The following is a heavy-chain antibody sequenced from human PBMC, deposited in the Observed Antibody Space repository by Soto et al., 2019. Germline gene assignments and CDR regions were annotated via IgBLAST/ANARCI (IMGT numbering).Heavy chain of an antibody. J-gene: IGHJ4*02. D-gene: IGHD3-22*01. CDR3: VGGYYFGDY. V-gene: IGHV3-30*03. Sequence: QVQLVESGGGVVQPGRSLRLSCAASGFTFSSYGMHWVRQAPGKGLQWVAVISYDGNNKYYADSVKGRFTISRDNSKNTLYLQMNSLRAEDTAEYYCVGGYYFGDYWGQGTLVTVSS. CDR2: ISYDGNNK. CDR1: GFTFSSYG.